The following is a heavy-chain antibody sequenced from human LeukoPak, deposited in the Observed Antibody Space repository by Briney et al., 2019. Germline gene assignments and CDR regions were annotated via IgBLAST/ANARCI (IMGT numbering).Heavy chain of an antibody. V-gene: IGHV1-69*05. CDR1: GGTFSSYA. CDR3: ACGIVVVVAATPSYYFDY. D-gene: IGHD2-15*01. CDR2: IIPIFGTA. Sequence: SVKVSCKASGGTFSSYAISWVRQAPGQGLKWMGRIIPIFGTANYAQKFQGRVTITTDESTSTAYMELSSLRSEDTAVYYCACGIVVVVAATPSYYFDYWGQGTLVTVSS. J-gene: IGHJ4*02.